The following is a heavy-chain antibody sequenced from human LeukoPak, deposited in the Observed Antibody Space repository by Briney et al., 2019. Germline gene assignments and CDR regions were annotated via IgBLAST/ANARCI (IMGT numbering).Heavy chain of an antibody. CDR2: ISSSGENT. J-gene: IGHJ4*02. CDR3: GKDMPLTY. V-gene: IGHV3-23*01. Sequence: GGSLRLSCGASGFTFSSAAMSWVRQGPGKGLEWVSLISSSGENTYYSDSVKGRFSISRDDSKETLFLQMDSLRAEDTAVYYCGKDMPLTYWGQGILVTVSS. CDR1: GFTFSSAA. D-gene: IGHD2-2*01.